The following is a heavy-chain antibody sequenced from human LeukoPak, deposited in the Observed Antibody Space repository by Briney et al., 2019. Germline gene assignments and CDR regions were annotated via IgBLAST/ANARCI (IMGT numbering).Heavy chain of an antibody. Sequence: SQTLSLTCVVSGGSISSGGYSWSWIRQPPGKGLEWIGYIYHSGSTYYNPSLKSRVTISVDRSKNQFSLKLSSVTAADTAVYYCARVGANLALDYWGQGTLVTVSS. V-gene: IGHV4-30-2*01. D-gene: IGHD3-16*01. CDR1: GGSISSGGYS. J-gene: IGHJ4*02. CDR3: ARVGANLALDY. CDR2: IYHSGST.